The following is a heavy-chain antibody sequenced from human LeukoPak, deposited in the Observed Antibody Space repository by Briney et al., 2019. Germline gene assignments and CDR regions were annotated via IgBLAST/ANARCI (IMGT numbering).Heavy chain of an antibody. CDR1: GFTFSGYN. Sequence: GGSLRLSCAASGFTFSGYNINWVRQAPGKGLEWVSYISSSGYTINYADSVKGRFTISRDNAKNSLYLQMNSLRAEDTAVYYCARGVPKTSYYYYYMDVWGKGTTVTVSS. CDR3: ARGVPKTSYYYYYMDV. V-gene: IGHV3-48*01. CDR2: ISSSGYTI. J-gene: IGHJ6*03. D-gene: IGHD4-11*01.